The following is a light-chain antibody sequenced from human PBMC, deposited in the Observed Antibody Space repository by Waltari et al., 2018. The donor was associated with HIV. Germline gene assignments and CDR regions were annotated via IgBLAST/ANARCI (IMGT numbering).Light chain of an antibody. J-gene: IGLJ2*01. CDR3: QTWGTGIVV. V-gene: IGLV4-69*01. CDR2: LNSDGSH. CDR1: SGHSSYV. Sequence: QLVLTQSPSASASLGASVKLTCTLSSGHSSYVIAWHQQQPKKGPRYLMKLNSDGSHFKGDGIPDRCSGSSSGAERYLTSSSLQSEDEAYYYCQTWGTGIVVFGGGTKLTVL.